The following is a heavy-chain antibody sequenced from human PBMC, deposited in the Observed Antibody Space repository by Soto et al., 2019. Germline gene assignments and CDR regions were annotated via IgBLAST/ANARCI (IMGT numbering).Heavy chain of an antibody. CDR1: RFTFSMFS. CDR3: VHPRSTVQIPPT. V-gene: IGHV3-64D*06. J-gene: IGHJ5*02. Sequence: GSLRLSCSYSRFTFSMFSIQWARQASGKGLEYVSGISSNGDSTYYADSVKGRFTISRDNSKNTLYLQMSSLRAVDTAVYYCVHPRSTVQIPPTWGQGTLVTVSS. CDR2: ISSNGDST. D-gene: IGHD4-17*01.